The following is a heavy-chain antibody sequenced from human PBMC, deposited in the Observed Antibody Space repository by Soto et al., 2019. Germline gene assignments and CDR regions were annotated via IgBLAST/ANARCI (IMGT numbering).Heavy chain of an antibody. CDR3: ARGGVRWYLYFDY. V-gene: IGHV3-64*01. CDR1: GFTFSSYA. Sequence: GGSLRLSCAASGFTFSSYAMHWVRQAPGKGLEYVSAISSNGGSTYYANSVKGRFTISRDNSKNTLYLQMGSLRAEDMAVYYGARGGVRWYLYFDYWGQGTLVTVSS. CDR2: ISSNGGST. J-gene: IGHJ4*02. D-gene: IGHD2-15*01.